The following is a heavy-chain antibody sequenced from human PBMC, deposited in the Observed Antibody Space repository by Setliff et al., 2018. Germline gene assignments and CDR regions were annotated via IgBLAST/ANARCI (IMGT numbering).Heavy chain of an antibody. CDR1: GFTFSNYE. CDR2: IKQDGSDK. Sequence: PGGSLRLSCVASGFTFSNYEMSWVRQAPGKGLEWVANIKQDGSDKYYVDSVKGRFTISRDNAKNSLYLQMNSLRAEDTAVYYCARLRKDYGDYYYFDYWGQGTLVTVSS. V-gene: IGHV3-7*01. J-gene: IGHJ4*02. D-gene: IGHD4-17*01. CDR3: ARLRKDYGDYYYFDY.